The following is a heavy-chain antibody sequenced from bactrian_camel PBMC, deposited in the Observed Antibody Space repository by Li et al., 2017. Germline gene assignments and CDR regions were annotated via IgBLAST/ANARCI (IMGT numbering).Heavy chain of an antibody. D-gene: IGHD6*01. CDR2: IDGDGRT. CDR3: AEGRGSRGEHCYSLNY. CDR1: GYTYKDNYV. J-gene: IGHJ4*01. Sequence: HVQLVESGGGSVQAGGSLRLSCVISGYTYKDNYVMGWFRQAPGKEREGVAAIDGDGRTTYADSVKGRFTISQNKAKNTVYLQMNNLQPEDTATYYCAEGRGSRGEHCYSLNYWGQGTQVTVSS. V-gene: IGHV3S53*01.